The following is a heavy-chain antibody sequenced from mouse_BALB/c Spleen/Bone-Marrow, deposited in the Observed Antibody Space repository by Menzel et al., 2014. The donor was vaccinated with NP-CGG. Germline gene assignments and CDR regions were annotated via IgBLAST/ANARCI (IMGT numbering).Heavy chain of an antibody. J-gene: IGHJ4*01. V-gene: IGHV5-17*02. CDR2: ISSGTSTI. Sequence: VMLVESGGGLVQPGGSRKLSCAASGFTFSSFGMHWVRQAPERGLEWVAYISSGTSTIYYADTVKGRFTISRDNPKXTLSLQMTSLRSEDTAIYYCARDDGYYIRNAMDYWGQGTSVTVSS. D-gene: IGHD2-3*01. CDR3: ARDDGYYIRNAMDY. CDR1: GFTFSSFG.